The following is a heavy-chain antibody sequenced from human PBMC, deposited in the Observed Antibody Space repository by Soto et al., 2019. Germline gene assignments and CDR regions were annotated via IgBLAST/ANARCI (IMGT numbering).Heavy chain of an antibody. CDR3: GQCAQGDMSSLDL. J-gene: IGHJ5*02. CDR1: GFTFSASA. Sequence: SLTLSCAASGFTFSASAVTWRRQAPAKGLESYSTISGSGGSTYYTASVKARFTISKQNSKNTVYLQMNSLKAEDTAVYYCGQCAQGDMSSLDLGGQGPL. V-gene: IGHV3-23*01. D-gene: IGHD3-16*01. CDR2: ISGSGGST.